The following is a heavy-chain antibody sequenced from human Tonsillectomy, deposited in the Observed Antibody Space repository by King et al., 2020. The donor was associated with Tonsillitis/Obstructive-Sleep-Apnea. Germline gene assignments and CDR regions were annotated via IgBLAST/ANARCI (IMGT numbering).Heavy chain of an antibody. J-gene: IGHJ2*01. CDR3: ARSAYSSGWPYWYFDV. V-gene: IGHV5-10-1*03. Sequence: VQLVESGAEVKKPGESLRISCTGSGYSFTSKWISWVRQMPGKGLEWMGRIDPSDSYTNYRPSFQGHVTISVDKSISTAYLHWSSLRASDTAIYFCARSAYSSGWPYWYFDVWGRGTLVTVSS. CDR1: GYSFTSKW. CDR2: IDPSDSYT. D-gene: IGHD6-19*01.